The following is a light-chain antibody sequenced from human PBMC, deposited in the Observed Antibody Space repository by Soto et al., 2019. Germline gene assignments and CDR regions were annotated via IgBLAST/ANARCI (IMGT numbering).Light chain of an antibody. CDR1: QGISSA. J-gene: IGKJ3*01. Sequence: AIQLTQSPSSLSASVGDRVTITCRASQGISSALAWYQQKPGKTPKLLIYDASSLETGVPSRFSGSGSGTDFTLSISSLQPEDFATYYCHHFNTYPFTFGPGTKVDI. CDR2: DAS. CDR3: HHFNTYPFT. V-gene: IGKV1-13*02.